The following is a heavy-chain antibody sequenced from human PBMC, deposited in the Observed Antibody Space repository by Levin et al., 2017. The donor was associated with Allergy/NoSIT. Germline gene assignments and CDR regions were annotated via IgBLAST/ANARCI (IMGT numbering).Heavy chain of an antibody. CDR1: GGTFSSYT. D-gene: IGHD3-16*01. V-gene: IGHV1-69*02. CDR2: IIPILGIA. Sequence: ASVKVSCKASGGTFSSYTISWVRQAPGQGLEWMGRIIPILGIANYAQKFQGRVTITADKSTSTAYMELSSLRSEDTAVYYCARRGLRSSHFNDYWGQGTLVTVSS. CDR3: ARRGLRSSHFNDY. J-gene: IGHJ4*02.